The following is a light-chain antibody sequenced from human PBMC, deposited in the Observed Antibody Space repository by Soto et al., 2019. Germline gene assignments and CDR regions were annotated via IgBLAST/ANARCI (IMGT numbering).Light chain of an antibody. CDR3: QQYGSSPFT. V-gene: IGKV3-20*01. CDR2: GAS. J-gene: IGKJ3*01. CDR1: QSVSSSF. Sequence: ENVLTQSPGTLSLSPGDRATLSCRASQSVSSSFLAWYQQKPGQAPRLLIYGASNRASGIPDRFSGSGSGTDFTLTITRLEPGDFAVYYCQQYGSSPFTFGPGTKVDIK.